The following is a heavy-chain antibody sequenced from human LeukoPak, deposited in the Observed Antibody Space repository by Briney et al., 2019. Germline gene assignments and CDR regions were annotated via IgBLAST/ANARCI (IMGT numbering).Heavy chain of an antibody. J-gene: IGHJ4*02. Sequence: GSLRLSCAASGLTFNNYAMSWVRQAPGKGLDWVSAISGSGSIKYYADSVKGRFTISRDNSKNTLYLRMNSLRAEDTAVYFCVKEDPGPVFDYWGQGALVTVSS. CDR1: GLTFNNYA. CDR2: ISGSGSIK. V-gene: IGHV3-23*01. CDR3: VKEDPGPVFDY.